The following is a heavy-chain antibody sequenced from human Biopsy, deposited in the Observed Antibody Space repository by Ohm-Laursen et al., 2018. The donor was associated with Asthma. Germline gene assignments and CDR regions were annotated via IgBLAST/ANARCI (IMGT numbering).Heavy chain of an antibody. Sequence: SLRLSCSATGFAFRTSAMHWVRQAPGKGLAWVAIISHDGRKTDFGGSVRGRSAISRDNSKSTLYLEMNSLRPEDTAIYYCARGGYGDTWYYAAPGRWGQGTLVTVSS. D-gene: IGHD3-16*01. CDR2: ISHDGRKT. CDR3: ARGGYGDTWYYAAPGR. CDR1: GFAFRTSA. V-gene: IGHV3-30*03. J-gene: IGHJ4*02.